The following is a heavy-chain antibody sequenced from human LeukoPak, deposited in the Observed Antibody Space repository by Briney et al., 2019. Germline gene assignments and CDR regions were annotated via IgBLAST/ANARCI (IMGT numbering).Heavy chain of an antibody. Sequence: SETLSLTCTVSGGSISSYYWSWIRQPPGKGLEWIGYIYYSGSTNYNPSPKSRVTISVDTSKNQFSLKLSSVTAADTAVYYCARGGYCSSTSCYYSSSWYGGNHDAFDIWGQGTMVTVSS. J-gene: IGHJ3*02. CDR2: IYYSGST. CDR1: GGSISSYY. V-gene: IGHV4-59*01. D-gene: IGHD2-2*03. CDR3: ARGGYCSSTSCYYSSSWYGGNHDAFDI.